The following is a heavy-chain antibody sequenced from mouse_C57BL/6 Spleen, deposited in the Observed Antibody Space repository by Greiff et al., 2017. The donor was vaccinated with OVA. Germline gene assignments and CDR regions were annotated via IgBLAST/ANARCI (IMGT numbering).Heavy chain of an antibody. CDR1: GYTFTSYW. CDR3: AGAGDFDY. CDR2: INSGNGGT. V-gene: IGHV1-53*01. Sequence: VQLQQPGTELVKPGASVKLSCKASGYTFTSYWMHWVKQRPGHGLEWIGNINSGNGGTNYNVKFESKATLTVDKSSSTAYMQLSSLTSEDSAVYYCAGAGDFDYWGQGTTLTVSS. J-gene: IGHJ2*01. D-gene: IGHD3-3*01.